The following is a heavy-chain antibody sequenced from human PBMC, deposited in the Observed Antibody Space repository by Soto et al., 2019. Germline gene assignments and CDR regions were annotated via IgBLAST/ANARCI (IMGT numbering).Heavy chain of an antibody. V-gene: IGHV3-23*01. CDR1: GFSFVNYA. Sequence: GGSLRLSCAASGFSFVNYAMNWVRQAPGKGLEWVSGLSGSGTSTYYADSVKGRFTISRDNSKNTLYLQIHSLRAEDTAVYYCAKVTGPSAGVVNWGQGTLVTVSS. CDR2: LSGSGTST. D-gene: IGHD2-8*01. CDR3: AKVTGPSAGVVN. J-gene: IGHJ4*02.